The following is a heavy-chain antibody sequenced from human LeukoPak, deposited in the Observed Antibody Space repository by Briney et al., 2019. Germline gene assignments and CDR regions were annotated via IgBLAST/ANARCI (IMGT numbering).Heavy chain of an antibody. CDR2: INHSGST. V-gene: IGHV4-34*01. CDR3: ARGPSYYGSGSYIFHYYGMDV. J-gene: IGHJ6*02. D-gene: IGHD3-10*01. CDR1: GGSFSGYY. Sequence: SETLSLTCAVYGGSFSGYYWSWIRQPPGKGLEWIGEINHSGSTNYNPSLKSRATISVDTSKNQFSLKLSSVTAADTAVYYCARGPSYYGSGSYIFHYYGMDVWGQGTTVTVSS.